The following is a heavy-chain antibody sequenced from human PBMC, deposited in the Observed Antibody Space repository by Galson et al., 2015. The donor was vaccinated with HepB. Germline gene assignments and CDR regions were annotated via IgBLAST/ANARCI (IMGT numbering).Heavy chain of an antibody. CDR2: ISRNSGRT. CDR3: VKSKADKLHYDIWSGTRGGLDV. V-gene: IGHV3-9*01. Sequence: SLRLSCAVSGFTFDDYAMNWVRQSPGKGLEWVASISRNSGRTASAESVKGRFIISRDNAKNSLFLEMSSLKTEDTAFYYCVKSKADKLHYDIWSGTRGGLDVWGQGTTVTVSS. D-gene: IGHD3-3*01. CDR1: GFTFDDYA. J-gene: IGHJ6*02.